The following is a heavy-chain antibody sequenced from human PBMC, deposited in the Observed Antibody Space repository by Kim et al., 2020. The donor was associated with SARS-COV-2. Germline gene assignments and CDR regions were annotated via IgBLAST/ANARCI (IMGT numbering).Heavy chain of an antibody. CDR3: AREGAVGATSGIDY. J-gene: IGHJ4*02. V-gene: IGHV3-33*01. Sequence: YAESVKGRFTISRDNSKNTLYLQMNSLSAEDTAVYYCAREGAVGATSGIDYWGQGTLVTVSS. D-gene: IGHD1-26*01.